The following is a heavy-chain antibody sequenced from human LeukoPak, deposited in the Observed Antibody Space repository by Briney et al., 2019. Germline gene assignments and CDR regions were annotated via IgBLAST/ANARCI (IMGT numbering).Heavy chain of an antibody. CDR2: MNPNRANT. D-gene: IGHD6-19*01. CDR1: GYTFTNYD. CDR3: ARSYSSGWYDLDY. Sequence: ASVKVSCKASGYTFTNYDINWVRQATGQGLEWMGWMNPNRANTGYAQKFQGRVTMTRNTSISTAYMELSSLKSEDTAVYYCARSYSSGWYDLDYWGQGTLVTVSS. J-gene: IGHJ4*02. V-gene: IGHV1-8*01.